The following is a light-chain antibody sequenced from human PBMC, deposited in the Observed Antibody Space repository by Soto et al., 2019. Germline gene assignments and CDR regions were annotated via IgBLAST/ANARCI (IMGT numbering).Light chain of an antibody. J-gene: IGLJ2*01. CDR3: QSYDSSLSVV. Sequence: QSVLTQPPSVSGAPGQRVTISCTGSSSNIGAGYDVHWYQQLPGTAPKLLIYANNNRPSGVPDRFSGSKSGTSASLAITGLQAEDEDDYHCQSYDSSLSVVFGGGTKVTVL. CDR1: SSNIGAGYD. CDR2: ANN. V-gene: IGLV1-40*01.